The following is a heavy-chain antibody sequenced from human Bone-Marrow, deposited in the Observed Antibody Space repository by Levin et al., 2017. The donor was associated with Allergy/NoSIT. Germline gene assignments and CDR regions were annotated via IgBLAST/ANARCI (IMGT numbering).Heavy chain of an antibody. CDR3: AKDRNGHDFWTAFDY. D-gene: IGHD3/OR15-3a*01. J-gene: IGHJ4*02. Sequence: PGGSLRLSCAASGFTFSSSGMHWVRQAPGKGLEWVSFISYDGRNTYYVDSVKGRFTISRDNSKNTLYLQMNSLRAEDTALYYCAKDRNGHDFWTAFDYWGQGTVVTVSS. CDR1: GFTFSSSG. V-gene: IGHV3-30*18. CDR2: ISYDGRNT.